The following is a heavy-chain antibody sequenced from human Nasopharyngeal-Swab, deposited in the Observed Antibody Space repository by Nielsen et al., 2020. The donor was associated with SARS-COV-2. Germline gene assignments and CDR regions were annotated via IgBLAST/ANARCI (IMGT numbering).Heavy chain of an antibody. D-gene: IGHD5-18*01. Sequence: SETLSLTCAVYGGSFSGYYWSWIRQPPGKGLEWIGEINHSGSTNYNPSLKSRVTISVDTSKNQFSLKLSSVTAADTAVYYCARGRGCTAMAPSWYFDLWGRGTLVTVSS. J-gene: IGHJ2*01. CDR3: ARGRGCTAMAPSWYFDL. CDR1: GGSFSGYY. V-gene: IGHV4-34*01. CDR2: INHSGST.